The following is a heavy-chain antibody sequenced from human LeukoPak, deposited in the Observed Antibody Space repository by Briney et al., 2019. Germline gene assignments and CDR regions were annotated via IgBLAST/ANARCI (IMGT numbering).Heavy chain of an antibody. CDR1: GYTFTSYD. J-gene: IGHJ4*02. V-gene: IGHV1-8*01. CDR2: MNPNSGNT. CDR3: ARGVRGITIFGVVTAYYFDY. D-gene: IGHD3-3*01. Sequence: EASVKVSCEASGYTFTSYDINWVRQATGQGLEWMGWMNPNSGNTGYAQKFQGRVTMTRNTSISTAYMELSSLRSEDTAVYYCARGVRGITIFGVVTAYYFDYWGQGTLVTVSS.